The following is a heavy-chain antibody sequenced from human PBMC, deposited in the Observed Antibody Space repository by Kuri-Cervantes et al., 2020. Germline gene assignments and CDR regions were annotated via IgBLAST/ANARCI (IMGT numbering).Heavy chain of an antibody. Sequence: SETLSLTCTASGGSVSSGSYYWSWIRQPPGKGLEWIGYIYYSGSSNYNPSLKSRVTISVDTSKNQFSLKLSSVTAAGTAVYYCARDGGKSGDFDYWGQGTLVTVSS. CDR3: ARDGGKSGDFDY. D-gene: IGHD4-23*01. CDR2: IYYSGSS. CDR1: GGSVSSGSYY. V-gene: IGHV4-61*01. J-gene: IGHJ4*02.